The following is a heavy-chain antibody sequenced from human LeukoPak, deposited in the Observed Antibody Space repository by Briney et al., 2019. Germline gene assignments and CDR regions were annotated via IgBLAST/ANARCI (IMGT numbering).Heavy chain of an antibody. D-gene: IGHD1-26*01. CDR1: GFTFDDYA. V-gene: IGHV3-9*03. CDR2: ISWNSGSI. J-gene: IGHJ3*02. Sequence: PGRSLRLSCAASGFTFDDYAMHWVRQAPGKGLEWVSGISWNSGSIGYADSVKGRFTISRDNAKNSLYLQMNSLRAEDMALYYCAKADSGATWGLDAFDIWGQRTMVTVSS. CDR3: AKADSGATWGLDAFDI.